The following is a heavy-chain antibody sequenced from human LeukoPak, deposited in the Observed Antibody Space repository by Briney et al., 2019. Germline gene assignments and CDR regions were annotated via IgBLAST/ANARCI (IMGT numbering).Heavy chain of an antibody. D-gene: IGHD3-22*01. V-gene: IGHV3-48*03. Sequence: QPGGSLRLSCAASGFTFSSYEMNWVRQAPGRGLEWVSHIGSSGGTIYYADSVKGRFTISRDNAKNSLYLQMHSLGAEDTAVYYCARSIEIYDSSGLTFDYWGQGTLVTVSS. CDR2: IGSSGGTI. J-gene: IGHJ4*02. CDR1: GFTFSSYE. CDR3: ARSIEIYDSSGLTFDY.